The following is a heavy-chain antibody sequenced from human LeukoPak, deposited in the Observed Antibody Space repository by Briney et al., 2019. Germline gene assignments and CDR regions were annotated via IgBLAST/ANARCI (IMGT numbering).Heavy chain of an antibody. J-gene: IGHJ3*02. CDR1: GFTFSSYW. CDR3: ARDRGLYSSSFDAFDI. Sequence: GGSLRLSCEASGFTFSSYWMSWVRQAPGKGLEWVANIKQDGSEKKYLDSVKGRFTISRDNAKNSMYLQMNSLRAEDTAVYYCARDRGLYSSSFDAFDIWGQGTMVTVSS. CDR2: IKQDGSEK. D-gene: IGHD6-6*01. V-gene: IGHV3-7*01.